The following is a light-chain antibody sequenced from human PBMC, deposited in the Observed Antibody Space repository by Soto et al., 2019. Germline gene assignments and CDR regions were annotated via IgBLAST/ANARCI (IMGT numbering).Light chain of an antibody. Sequence: QSALTQPASVSGSPGQSITISCTGTSSDVGGYDLVSWYQQHPGEAPKLMIYGGFKRPSGVSNRFSGSKSGNTASLTISGLQAEDEADYYCCSYAGGSSYVFGTGTKVTVL. CDR2: GGF. J-gene: IGLJ1*01. CDR3: CSYAGGSSYV. V-gene: IGLV2-23*01. CDR1: SSDVGGYDL.